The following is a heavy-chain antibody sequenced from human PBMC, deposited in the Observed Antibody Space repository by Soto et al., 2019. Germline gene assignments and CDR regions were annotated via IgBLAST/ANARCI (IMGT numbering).Heavy chain of an antibody. D-gene: IGHD6-19*01. Sequence: GSSVKVSCKASCYTFTSYGISWVRQAPGQGLEWMGWISAYNGNTNYAQKLQGRVTMTTDTSTSTAYMELRSLRSDDTAVYYCARDSGSGWYQRGGYWGQGTLVTVSS. CDR2: ISAYNGNT. V-gene: IGHV1-18*04. J-gene: IGHJ4*02. CDR3: ARDSGSGWYQRGGY. CDR1: CYTFTSYG.